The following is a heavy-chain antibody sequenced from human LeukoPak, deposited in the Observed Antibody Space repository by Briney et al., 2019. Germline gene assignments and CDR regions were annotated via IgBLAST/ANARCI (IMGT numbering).Heavy chain of an antibody. V-gene: IGHV3-30*18. CDR2: IAYDGSNK. D-gene: IGHD3-10*01. J-gene: IGHJ4*02. Sequence: GGSLRLSCAASGFTFRSYGMHWVRQAPGKGLEWVAVIAYDGSNKYYADSVKGRFTISRDNSKNTLYLQMNSLRAEDTAVYYCAKESSRNYFGSGSYFDYWGQGTLVTVSS. CDR1: GFTFRSYG. CDR3: AKESSRNYFGSGSYFDY.